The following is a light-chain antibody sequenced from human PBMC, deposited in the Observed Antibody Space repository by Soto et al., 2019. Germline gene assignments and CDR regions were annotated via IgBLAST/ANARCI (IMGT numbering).Light chain of an antibody. CDR3: QHRSNWPA. V-gene: IGKV3-11*01. CDR1: QSVSRN. CDR2: DAS. Sequence: ELVLAQSPATMSLSRGERATRSCRTSQSVSRNLAWYQQKPGQAPRLLIYDASQRATGIAARFSGSGSGTDFTLTISSLEPEDFALYYCQHRSNWPAFGGGTKVDIK. J-gene: IGKJ4*01.